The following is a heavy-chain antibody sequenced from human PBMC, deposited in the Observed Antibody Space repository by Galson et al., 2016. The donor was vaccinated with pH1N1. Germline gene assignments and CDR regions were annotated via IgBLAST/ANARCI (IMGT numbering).Heavy chain of an antibody. Sequence: SLRLSCAASGFTFSSYSMNWVRQAPGKGLEWVSYISSSTIYYADSVKGRFTISRDNAKNSLYLQMNSLRAEDTAVYYCARVSYDSSGYYYHYYYGMDVWGQGTTVTVPS. CDR1: GFTFSSYS. CDR2: ISSSTI. J-gene: IGHJ6*02. CDR3: ARVSYDSSGYYYHYYYGMDV. D-gene: IGHD3-22*01. V-gene: IGHV3-48*01.